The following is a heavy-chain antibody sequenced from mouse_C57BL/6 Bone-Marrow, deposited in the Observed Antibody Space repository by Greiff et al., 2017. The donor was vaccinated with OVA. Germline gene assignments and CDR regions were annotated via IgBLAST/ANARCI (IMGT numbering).Heavy chain of an antibody. CDR1: GYTFTSYW. V-gene: IGHV1-69*01. CDR3: ARGDSSGYVAWFAY. J-gene: IGHJ3*01. Sequence: QVQLQQPGAELVMPGASVKLSCKASGYTFTSYWMHWVKQRPGQGLEWIGEINPSDSYTNYNQKFKGKSTLTVDKSSSTAYMQLSSLTSEDAAADYCARGDSSGYVAWFAYWGQGTLVTVSA. D-gene: IGHD3-2*02. CDR2: INPSDSYT.